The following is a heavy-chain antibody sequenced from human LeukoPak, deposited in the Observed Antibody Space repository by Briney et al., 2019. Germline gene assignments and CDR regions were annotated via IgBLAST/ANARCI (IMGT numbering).Heavy chain of an antibody. CDR3: TRDGYDYVWGSYRHYFDY. CDR1: GFTFGDYA. CDR2: IRSKACGGTT. D-gene: IGHD3-16*02. J-gene: IGHJ4*02. Sequence: GRSLRLSCTASGFTFGDYAMSWVRQAPGKGLEWVGFIRSKACGGTTEYAASVKGRFTISRDDSKSIAYLQMNSLKTEDTAVYYCTRDGYDYVWGSYRHYFDYWGQGTLVTVSS. V-gene: IGHV3-49*04.